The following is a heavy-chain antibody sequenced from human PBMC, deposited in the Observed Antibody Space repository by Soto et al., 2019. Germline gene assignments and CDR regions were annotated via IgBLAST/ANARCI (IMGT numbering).Heavy chain of an antibody. CDR1: GFTFSSYW. V-gene: IGHV3-7*03. J-gene: IGHJ3*02. CDR2: IKQDGSEK. CDR3: ARDGTDDAFDI. Sequence: XGSLGLSCAASGFTFSSYWMSWVRQAPGKGLEWVAKIKQDGSEKYYVDSVKGRFTISRDNAKNSLYLQMNSLRAEDTAVYYCARDGTDDAFDIWGQGTMVTVSS.